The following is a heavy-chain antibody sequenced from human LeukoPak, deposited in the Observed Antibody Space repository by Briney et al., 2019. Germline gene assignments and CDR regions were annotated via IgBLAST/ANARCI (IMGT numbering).Heavy chain of an antibody. CDR3: AKDMKPDGLWDADY. D-gene: IGHD1-26*01. J-gene: IGHJ4*02. Sequence: GGSLRLSCAASGFTFGTYSMSWVRQAPGKGLEWVSGISGSGGQTFYADSVKGRFTISRDNSNSFLFLHMDSMRAEDTALYYCAKDMKPDGLWDADYWGQGTLVTVSS. CDR2: ISGSGGQT. V-gene: IGHV3-23*01. CDR1: GFTFGTYS.